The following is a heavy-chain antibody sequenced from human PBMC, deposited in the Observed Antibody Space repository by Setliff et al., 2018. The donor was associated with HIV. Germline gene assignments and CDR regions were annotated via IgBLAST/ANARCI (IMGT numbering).Heavy chain of an antibody. CDR1: GFTFTSSA. D-gene: IGHD4-4*01. J-gene: IGHJ3*02. CDR2: IVVGSGNT. V-gene: IGHV1-58*01. Sequence: SVKVSCKASGFTFTSSAVQWVRQARGQRLEWIGWIVVGSGNTNYAQKFQEIVTISRDMSTSTAYMELSSLRSESPAVYYSSAASSPTVDAFVIWGQGTMVTVSS. CDR3: SAASSPTVDAFVI.